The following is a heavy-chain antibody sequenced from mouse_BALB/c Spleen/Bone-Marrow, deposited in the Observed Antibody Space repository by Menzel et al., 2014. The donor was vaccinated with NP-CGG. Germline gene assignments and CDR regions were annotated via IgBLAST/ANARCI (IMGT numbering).Heavy chain of an antibody. CDR3: ARGNYGNYVDYFDY. Sequence: EVHLVESGGGLVQPGGSLKLSCAASGFTFSSYGMSWVRQTPDKRLELVASINSNGGSTYYPDSVKGLFTISRDNAKNTLSLQMSSLKSEDTAMYYCARGNYGNYVDYFDYWGQGTTLTVSS. J-gene: IGHJ2*01. CDR2: INSNGGST. CDR1: GFTFSSYG. V-gene: IGHV5-6-3*01. D-gene: IGHD2-1*01.